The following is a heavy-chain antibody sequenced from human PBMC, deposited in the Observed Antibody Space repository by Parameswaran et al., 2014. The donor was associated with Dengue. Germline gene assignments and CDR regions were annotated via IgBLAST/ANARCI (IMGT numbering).Heavy chain of an antibody. CDR3: ARGLFGGSYPVGY. V-gene: IGHV4-39*07. D-gene: IGHD1-26*01. J-gene: IGHJ4*02. CDR2: INHSGST. CDR1: GGSIRSSSYY. Sequence: SETLSLTCTVSGGSIRSSSYYWGWIRQPPGKGLEWIGEINHSGSTNYNPSLKSRVTISVDTSKHQFSLKLSSVTAADTAVYYCARGLFGGSYPVGYWGQGTLVTVSS.